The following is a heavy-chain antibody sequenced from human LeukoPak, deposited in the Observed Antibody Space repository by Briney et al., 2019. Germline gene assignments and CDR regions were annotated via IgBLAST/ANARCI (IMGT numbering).Heavy chain of an antibody. CDR2: IYPGDSDT. D-gene: IGHD6-19*01. J-gene: IGHJ4*02. CDR3: ARHRPYSSGWRHFDY. V-gene: IGHV5-51*01. Sequence: GESLKISCKGSGYSFSSYWIGWVRQMPGKGLEWMGIIYPGDSDTRYSPSFQGQVTISADKSISTAYLQWSSLTASDTAMYYCARHRPYSSGWRHFDYWGQGTLVAVSS. CDR1: GYSFSSYW.